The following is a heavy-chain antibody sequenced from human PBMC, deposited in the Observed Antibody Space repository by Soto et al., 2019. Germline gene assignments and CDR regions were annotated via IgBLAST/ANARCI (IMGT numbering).Heavy chain of an antibody. CDR3: TRRGITMIVVVEHGMDV. CDR1: GFTFSSYA. D-gene: IGHD3-22*01. V-gene: IGHV3-23*01. CDR2: ISGSGGST. J-gene: IGHJ6*02. Sequence: GGSLRLSCAASGFTFSSYAMSWVRQAPGKGLEWVSAISGSGGSTYYADSVKGRFTISRDNSKNTLYLQMNSLRAEDTAVYYCTRRGITMIVVVEHGMDVWGQGTTVTVSS.